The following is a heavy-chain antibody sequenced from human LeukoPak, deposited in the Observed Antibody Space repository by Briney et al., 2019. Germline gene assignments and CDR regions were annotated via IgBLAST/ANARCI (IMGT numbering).Heavy chain of an antibody. CDR3: SRVSIAVAGTSFDY. CDR1: GFTFRRYS. Sequence: GGSLRVSRAASGFTFRRYSMNSVRQAPGKGLEWVSSISSSSSYIYYADSVKGRFTISRDNAKNSLYLQMNSLRAEDTAVYHCSRVSIAVAGTSFDYWGQGTLVTVSS. CDR2: ISSSSSYI. J-gene: IGHJ4*02. V-gene: IGHV3-21*01. D-gene: IGHD6-19*01.